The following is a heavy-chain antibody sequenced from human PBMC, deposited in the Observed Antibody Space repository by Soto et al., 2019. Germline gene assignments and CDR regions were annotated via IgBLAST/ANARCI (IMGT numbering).Heavy chain of an antibody. J-gene: IGHJ6*02. CDR3: AREITPATSSSRYYYYGMDA. CDR2: IYYSGST. V-gene: IGHV4-59*06. D-gene: IGHD6-6*01. CDR1: GGSIRSYC. Sequence: SETLSLTCTVSGGSIRSYCWTWIRQPPGKGLEWIGYIYYSGSTYYNPSLKSRVTISVDTSKNQFSLKLSSVTAADTAVYYCAREITPATSSSRYYYYGMDAWGQGTTVTVSS.